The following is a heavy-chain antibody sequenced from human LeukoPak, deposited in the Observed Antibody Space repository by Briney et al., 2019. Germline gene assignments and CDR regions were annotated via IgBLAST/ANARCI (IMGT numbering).Heavy chain of an antibody. CDR1: GYTFNSYY. Sequence: GSSVKVSCKASGYTFNSYYMLCVRQAPGQGLEWMELINPSGGSTSYAQKFQGRVTMTRDLSTNPVYMELSSLRSHDTAVYYCAGEMRPYSDYDCLGYWGQGTLVTVSS. CDR2: INPSGGST. V-gene: IGHV1-46*02. J-gene: IGHJ4*02. CDR3: AGEMRPYSDYDCLGY. D-gene: IGHD5-12*01.